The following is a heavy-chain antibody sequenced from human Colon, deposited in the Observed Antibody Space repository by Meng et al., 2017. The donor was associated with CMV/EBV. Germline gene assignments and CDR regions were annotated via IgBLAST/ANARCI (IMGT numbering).Heavy chain of an antibody. D-gene: IGHD3-22*01. CDR1: GGPISSYY. CDR2: IYDSGST. J-gene: IGHJ6*02. CDR3: ARPSSGCYNYGMDV. Sequence: GSLRPSGTAPGGPISSYYWSWIRQLPGKGLERIGYIYDSGSTNYNPSLKSRVTISVDTSKNQFSLKLSSVTAAESPVYYCARPSSGCYNYGMDVWGQGTPVTVSS. V-gene: IGHV4-59*01.